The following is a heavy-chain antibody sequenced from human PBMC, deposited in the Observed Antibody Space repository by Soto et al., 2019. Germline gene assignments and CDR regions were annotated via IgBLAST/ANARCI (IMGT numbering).Heavy chain of an antibody. CDR2: TYHSGNP. CDR3: ARDVTLGGMDV. J-gene: IGHJ6*02. CDR1: GDTISTGGYS. V-gene: IGHV4-30-2*01. D-gene: IGHD3-16*01. Sequence: SETLSLTCGVSGDTISTGGYSWAWIRQPPGKALEWIGHTYHSGNPYYNPSLKSRVIISVDTSKNQFSLKLSSVTAADTAVYYCARDVTLGGMDVWGQGTTVT.